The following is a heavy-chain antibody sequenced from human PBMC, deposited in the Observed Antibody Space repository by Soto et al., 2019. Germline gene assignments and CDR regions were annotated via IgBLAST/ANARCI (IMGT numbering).Heavy chain of an antibody. CDR3: AKEMVIPGEYYYYGMDV. CDR2: ISYDGSNK. D-gene: IGHD3-16*01. CDR1: GFTFSSYG. Sequence: GGSLRLSCAASGFTFSSYGMHWVRQAPGKGLEWVAVISYDGSNKYYADSVKGRFTISRDNSKNTLYLQMNSLRAEDTAVYYCAKEMVIPGEYYYYGMDVWGQGTTVTVSS. V-gene: IGHV3-30*18. J-gene: IGHJ6*02.